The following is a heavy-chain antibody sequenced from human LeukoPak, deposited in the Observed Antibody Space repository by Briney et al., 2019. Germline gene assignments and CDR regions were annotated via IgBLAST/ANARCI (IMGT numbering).Heavy chain of an antibody. CDR1: GFTFSDSY. Sequence: GGSLRLSCAASGFTFSDSYMIWIRQAPGKGLEWVSYISGGNSNIYYADSVKGRFTISRDNAKNSLYLQMNSLRAEDTALYYCARGGVFDWRGGFDPWGQGTLVTVSS. J-gene: IGHJ5*02. D-gene: IGHD3-9*01. CDR2: ISGGNSNI. V-gene: IGHV3-11*01. CDR3: ARGGVFDWRGGFDP.